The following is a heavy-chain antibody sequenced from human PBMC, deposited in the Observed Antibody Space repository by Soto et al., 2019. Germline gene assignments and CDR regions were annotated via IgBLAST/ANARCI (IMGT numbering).Heavy chain of an antibody. CDR1: GGSISSYY. D-gene: IGHD3-10*01. J-gene: IGHJ3*02. V-gene: IGHV4-59*13. CDR3: ARGEYGSGSYSDDAFDI. CDR2: IYYSGST. Sequence: SETLSLTCTVSGGSISSYYWSWIRQPPGKGLEWIGYIYYSGSTNYNPSLKSRVTISVDTSKNQFSLKLSSVTAADTAVYYCARGEYGSGSYSDDAFDIWGQGTMVTVSS.